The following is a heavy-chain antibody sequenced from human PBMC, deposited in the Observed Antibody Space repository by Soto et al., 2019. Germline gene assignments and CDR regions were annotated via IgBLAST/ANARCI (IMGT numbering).Heavy chain of an antibody. CDR2: ISAGSEGA. J-gene: IGHJ4*02. V-gene: IGHV3-23*01. Sequence: EVQLLETGGGLVQPGGALRLSCAASGFTFSSHAMSWFRQAPGKGLEWISSISAGSEGAYYADSVKGRFTISRDNSNNTLYLQMNSLRAEDTAVYYCARDLWWYLHWGQGTLVTVSS. CDR1: GFTFSSHA. D-gene: IGHD2-15*01. CDR3: ARDLWWYLH.